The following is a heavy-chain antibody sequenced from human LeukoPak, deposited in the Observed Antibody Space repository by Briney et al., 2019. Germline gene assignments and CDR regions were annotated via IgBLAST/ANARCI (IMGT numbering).Heavy chain of an antibody. D-gene: IGHD3-10*01. CDR2: INHSGST. J-gene: IGHJ4*02. CDR1: GGSFSGYY. V-gene: IGHV4-34*01. Sequence: SETLSLTCAVYGGSFSGYYWSWIRQPPGKGLEWIGEINHSGSTNYNPSLKSRVTISVDTSKNQFSLKLSSVTAADTAVCYCARVNVRGVVKYWGQGTLVTVSS. CDR3: ARVNVRGVVKY.